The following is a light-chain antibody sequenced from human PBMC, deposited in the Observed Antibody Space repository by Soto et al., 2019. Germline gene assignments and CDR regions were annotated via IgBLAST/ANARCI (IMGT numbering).Light chain of an antibody. Sequence: EIVMTQSPATLSVSPGERATLFCRASQSVSNNLAWYQQKPGQAPRFLIYGASTRATGIPARFIGSGSGTDLPLSISSLQSEDFAVYYCQQYNVWPPMYTFGQGTKLEIK. CDR1: QSVSNN. V-gene: IGKV3-15*01. CDR2: GAS. CDR3: QQYNVWPPMYT. J-gene: IGKJ2*01.